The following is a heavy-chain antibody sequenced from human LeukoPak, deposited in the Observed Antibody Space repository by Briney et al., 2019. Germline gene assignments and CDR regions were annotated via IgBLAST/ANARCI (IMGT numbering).Heavy chain of an antibody. D-gene: IGHD5-24*01. J-gene: IGHJ3*02. V-gene: IGHV4-39*07. Sequence: SETLSRTCTVSGGSISSSSYYWGWIRQPPGKGLEWIGSIYYSGSTYYNPSLKSRVTISVDTSKNQFSLKLSSVTAADTAVYYCAREMATIKYYAFDIWGQGTMVTVSS. CDR3: AREMATIKYYAFDI. CDR1: GGSISSSSYY. CDR2: IYYSGST.